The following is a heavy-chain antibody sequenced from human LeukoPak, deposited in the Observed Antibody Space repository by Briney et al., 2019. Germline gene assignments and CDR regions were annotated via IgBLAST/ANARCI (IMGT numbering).Heavy chain of an antibody. CDR2: ISSSSSYI. CDR3: ARSRSYSDALDI. D-gene: IGHD1-26*01. V-gene: IGHV3-21*01. CDR1: GFTFSSYS. J-gene: IGHJ3*02. Sequence: SGGSLRLSCAASGFTFSSYSMNWVRQAPGKGVEWVSSISSSSSYIYYADSVKGRFTISRDNAKNSLYLQMNSLRAEDTAVYYCARSRSYSDALDIWGQGTMVTVSS.